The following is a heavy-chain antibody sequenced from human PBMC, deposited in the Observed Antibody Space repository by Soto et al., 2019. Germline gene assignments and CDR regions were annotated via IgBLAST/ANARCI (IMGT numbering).Heavy chain of an antibody. Sequence: EVQLVESGGGLVQPGGSLKLSCAASGFSFSDSAMHWVRQASGKGLEWDGRIRSTAINYETAYAASVQGRFTISRDDSKNTAYLQMNSLRTEDTAVYYCLRASWNYYYYGLDIWGQGTTVTVSS. V-gene: IGHV3-73*02. CDR2: IRSTAINYET. J-gene: IGHJ6*02. D-gene: IGHD1-1*01. CDR3: LRASWNYYYYGLDI. CDR1: GFSFSDSA.